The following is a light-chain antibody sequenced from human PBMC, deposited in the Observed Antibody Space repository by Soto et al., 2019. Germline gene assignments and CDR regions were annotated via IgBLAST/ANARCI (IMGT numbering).Light chain of an antibody. CDR2: SND. J-gene: IGLJ1*01. V-gene: IGLV1-44*01. CDR3: AAWDDSLNGVYV. CDR1: RANIGSNN. Sequence: QSVLTQPPSSSGTRGQRVTMSCSGSRANIGSNNVYWYQQLPGTASKLLIYSNDKRPSGVPDRFSGSKSGTSASLAISGLRSEDEADYYCAAWDDSLNGVYVFGPGTRSPS.